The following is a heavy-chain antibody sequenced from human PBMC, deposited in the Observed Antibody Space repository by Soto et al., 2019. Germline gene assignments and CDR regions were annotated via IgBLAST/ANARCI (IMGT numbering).Heavy chain of an antibody. CDR2: IYSGGST. J-gene: IGHJ6*02. V-gene: IGHV3-53*01. CDR1: EFTVSSNY. CDR3: AGRVGATNYGMDV. Sequence: SLRLSCAASEFTVSSNYMNWVRQAPGKGLECVSTIYSGGSTYYADSVKGRFTISRDNSKNTLYLQMNNLRAEDTAVYYCAGRVGATNYGMDVWGQGTTVTVSS. D-gene: IGHD1-26*01.